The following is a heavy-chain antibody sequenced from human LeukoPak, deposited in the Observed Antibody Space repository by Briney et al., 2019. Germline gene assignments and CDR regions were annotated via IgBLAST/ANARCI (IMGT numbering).Heavy chain of an antibody. CDR2: ISTSSSYI. J-gene: IGHJ4*02. D-gene: IGHD5-24*01. Sequence: PGGSLRLSCAASGFTFSSYSMNWVRQAPGKGLEWVSSISTSSSYINYADSVKGRFTISRDNSKNTLYLQMNSLRAEDTAVYYCARDRAVVEMATIPHYWGQGTLVTVSS. CDR3: ARDRAVVEMATIPHY. V-gene: IGHV3-21*01. CDR1: GFTFSSYS.